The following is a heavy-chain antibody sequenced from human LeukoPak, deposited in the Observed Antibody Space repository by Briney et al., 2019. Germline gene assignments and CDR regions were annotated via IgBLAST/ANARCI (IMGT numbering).Heavy chain of an antibody. CDR3: AKDVTYYYDSSGYYHFDY. CDR2: ISGSGGST. D-gene: IGHD3-22*01. CDR1: GFTFSSHA. V-gene: IGHV3-23*01. J-gene: IGHJ4*02. Sequence: GGSLRLSCAASGFTFSSHAMSWVRQAPGKGLEWVSAISGSGGSTYYADSVKGRFTISRDNSKNTLYLQMNSLRAEDTAVYYCAKDVTYYYDSSGYYHFDYWGQGTLVTVSS.